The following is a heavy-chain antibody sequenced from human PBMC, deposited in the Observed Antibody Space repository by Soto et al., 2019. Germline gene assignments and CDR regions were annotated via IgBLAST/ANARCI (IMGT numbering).Heavy chain of an antibody. CDR3: ARWSYLDY. J-gene: IGHJ4*02. V-gene: IGHV3-23*01. CDR2: ISGSDGKT. D-gene: IGHD3-3*01. CDR1: VFRFGSYA. Sequence: GWSLRLSCASSVFRFGSYALSWVRQAPGKGLEWVSTISGSDGKTFYADSVKGRSSISRDTSQSTLYLQMNSLRADDTAMYYCARWSYLDYWGQGTRVTVSS.